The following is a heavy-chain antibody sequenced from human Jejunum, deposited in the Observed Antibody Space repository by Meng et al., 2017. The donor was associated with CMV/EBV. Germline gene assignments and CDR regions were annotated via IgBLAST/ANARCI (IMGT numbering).Heavy chain of an antibody. CDR3: ARDGPQFGTGDILFYGY. J-gene: IGHJ4*02. CDR2: IKQDGSWK. V-gene: IGHV3-7*01. Sequence: AFGWYSMGWVRQAPGKGLEWVANIKQDGSWKYYVDSVKDRFTISRDNTKKSLYLQMNSLRAEDTAVYYCARDGPQFGTGDILFYGYWGQGTRVTVSS. CDR1: AFGWYS. D-gene: IGHD7-27*01.